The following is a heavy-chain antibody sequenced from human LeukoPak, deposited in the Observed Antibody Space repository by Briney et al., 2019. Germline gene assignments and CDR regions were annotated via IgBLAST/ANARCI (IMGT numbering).Heavy chain of an antibody. CDR3: VRDGWDY. CDR2: ISGSDDNT. CDR1: GFTINGYS. V-gene: IGHV3-23*01. Sequence: GGSLRLSCAASGFTINGYSMSWVRQAPGKGLEWVSAISGSDDNTYYADSVRGRFTISRDSSSNMLYLQMNSLRGEDTAIYYCVRDGWDYWGQGTLVTASS. J-gene: IGHJ4*02.